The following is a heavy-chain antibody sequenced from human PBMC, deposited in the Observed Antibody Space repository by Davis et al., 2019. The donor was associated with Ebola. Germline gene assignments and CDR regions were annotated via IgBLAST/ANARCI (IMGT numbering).Heavy chain of an antibody. CDR3: ATLWFGELLGMDV. Sequence: AASVLVFCKTSCYTFTGHSILWVLHAPRQGLEWMGRINPNSGVTNYAQKFQGRVTMTRDTSTNTAYMELSRLRSDDTAVYYCATLWFGELLGMDVWGKGTTVTVSS. J-gene: IGHJ6*04. D-gene: IGHD3-10*01. CDR2: INPNSGVT. CDR1: CYTFTGHS. V-gene: IGHV1-2*06.